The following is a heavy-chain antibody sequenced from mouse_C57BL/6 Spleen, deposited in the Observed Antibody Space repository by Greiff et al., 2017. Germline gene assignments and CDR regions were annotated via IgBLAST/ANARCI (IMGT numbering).Heavy chain of an antibody. Sequence: EVQVVESGGGLVKPGGSLKLSCAASGFTFSDYGMHWVRQAPEKGLEWVAYISSGSSTIYYADTVKGRFTISRDNAKNTLFLQMTSLRSEDTAMYYCARKYYYGSSSYAMDYWGQGTSVTVSS. D-gene: IGHD1-1*01. CDR3: ARKYYYGSSSYAMDY. CDR2: ISSGSSTI. V-gene: IGHV5-17*01. J-gene: IGHJ4*01. CDR1: GFTFSDYG.